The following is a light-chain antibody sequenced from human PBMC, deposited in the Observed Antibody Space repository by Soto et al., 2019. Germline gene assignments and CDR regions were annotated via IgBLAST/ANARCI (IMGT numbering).Light chain of an antibody. CDR3: QQYNNWPRT. CDR1: QSVSSN. CDR2: GAS. J-gene: IGKJ1*01. V-gene: IGKV3-15*01. Sequence: EIVMTQSPATLSVSPGERATLSCRASQSVSSNLAWYQQKPGQAPRLLIYGASTRATGIPARFSGSGSGTEFTLTISILQSEDVAVYYCQQYNNWPRTFGQGTKV.